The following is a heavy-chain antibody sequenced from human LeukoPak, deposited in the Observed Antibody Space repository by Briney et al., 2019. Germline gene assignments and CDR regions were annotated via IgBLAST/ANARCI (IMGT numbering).Heavy chain of an antibody. CDR3: ARGRNYYDSSAPYFDY. D-gene: IGHD3-22*01. J-gene: IGHJ4*02. CDR2: ISYDGSNK. Sequence: GGSLRLSCAASGFTVSSNYMSWVRQAPGKGLEWVAVISYDGSNKYYADSVKGRFTISRDNSENTLYLQMNSLRAEDTAVYYCARGRNYYDSSAPYFDYWGQGTLVTVSS. V-gene: IGHV3-30*03. CDR1: GFTVSSNY.